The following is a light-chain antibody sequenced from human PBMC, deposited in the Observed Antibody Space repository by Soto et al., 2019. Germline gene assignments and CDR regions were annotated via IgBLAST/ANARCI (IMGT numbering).Light chain of an antibody. CDR3: CSYAGTCTPVV. J-gene: IGLJ2*01. CDR1: SSDVGGYDY. CDR2: EVI. Sequence: QSALTQPRSVSGSPGQSVTISCTGTSSDVGGYDYVSWYQQSPGKAPKLIIYEVIERPSGVPDRFSGSKSGNTASLTISRLEGEDEGDYYCCSYAGTCTPVVFGGGTKLTVL. V-gene: IGLV2-11*01.